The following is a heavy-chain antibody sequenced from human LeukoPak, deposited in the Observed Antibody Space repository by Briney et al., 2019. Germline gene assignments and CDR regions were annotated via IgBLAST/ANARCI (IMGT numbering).Heavy chain of an antibody. V-gene: IGHV4-59*12. Sequence: PSETLSLTCTVSGGSIGGYYWSWIRQPPGKGLEWIGYTYYIGSPKYNPSLQSRVAISLDTSKNQFSLKLSYVTAADTAVYYCARVAYSYGHYWYFDLWGRGTLVTVSS. CDR2: TYYIGSP. D-gene: IGHD5-18*01. CDR3: ARVAYSYGHYWYFDL. CDR1: GGSIGGYY. J-gene: IGHJ2*01.